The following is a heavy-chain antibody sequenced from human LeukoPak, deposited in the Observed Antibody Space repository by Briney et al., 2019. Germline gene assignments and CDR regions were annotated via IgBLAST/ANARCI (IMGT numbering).Heavy chain of an antibody. V-gene: IGHV1-8*01. J-gene: IGHJ4*02. D-gene: IGHD3-10*01. CDR2: MNPNSGNT. CDR3: AKDLHYYGPGSSPQY. Sequence: ASVKVSCKASGYTFTSYDINWVRQATGQGLEWMGWMNPNSGNTGYAQKFQGRVTMTRNTSISTAYMELSSLRSEDTAVYYCAKDLHYYGPGSSPQYWGQGTLVTVSS. CDR1: GYTFTSYD.